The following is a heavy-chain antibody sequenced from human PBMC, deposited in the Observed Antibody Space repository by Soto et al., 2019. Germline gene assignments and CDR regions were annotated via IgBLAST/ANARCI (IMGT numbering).Heavy chain of an antibody. CDR2: IYHSGST. V-gene: IGHV4-4*02. D-gene: IGHD3-10*01. CDR1: GGSISSSNW. CDR3: ASDYRVRGVMRWYDL. Sequence: PSETLSHTCAVSGGSISSSNWWSWVRQPPGKGLEWIGEIYHSGSTNYNPSLKSRVTISVDKSKNQFSLKLSSVTAADTAVYYCASDYRVRGVMRWYDLWGQGTLVTVSS. J-gene: IGHJ5*02.